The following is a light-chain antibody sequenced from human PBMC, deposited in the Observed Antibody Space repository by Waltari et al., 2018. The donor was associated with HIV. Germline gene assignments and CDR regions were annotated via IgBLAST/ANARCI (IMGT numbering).Light chain of an antibody. V-gene: IGKV4-1*01. CDR2: WAS. J-gene: IGKJ4*01. Sequence: DIILTQSPDSLAVGLGERAIVNCKSSQSLFYGNKNYLAWYQQKPGQPPRLIFYWASTRESGVPDRFSVSGSGTDFALTITSLQAEDGAVYYCQQFYTTPALTFGGGTRVEVK. CDR1: QSLFYGNKNY. CDR3: QQFYTTPALT.